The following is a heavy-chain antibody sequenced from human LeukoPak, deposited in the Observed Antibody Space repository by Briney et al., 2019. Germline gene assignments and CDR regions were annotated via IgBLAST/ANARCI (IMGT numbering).Heavy chain of an antibody. Sequence: ASVKVSCKASGYTFTSYDINWVRQATGQGLEWMGWMNPNSGNTGYAQKFQGRVTMTRNTSISTAYMELSSLRSEDTAVYYCARALTGAAAGLSGYYYYGMDVWGQGTTVTVSS. D-gene: IGHD6-13*01. CDR2: MNPNSGNT. J-gene: IGHJ6*02. V-gene: IGHV1-8*01. CDR1: GYTFTSYD. CDR3: ARALTGAAAGLSGYYYYGMDV.